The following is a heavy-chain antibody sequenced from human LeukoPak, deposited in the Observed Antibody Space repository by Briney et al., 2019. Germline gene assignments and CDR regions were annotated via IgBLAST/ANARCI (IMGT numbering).Heavy chain of an antibody. V-gene: IGHV1-69*06. CDR1: GGTFSSYA. CDR2: IIPIFGTA. CDR3: AWGTYLFRQQTKDAFDT. D-gene: IGHD3-16*01. J-gene: IGHJ3*02. Sequence: RASVKVSCKASGGTFSSYAISWVRQAPGQGLEWMGGIIPIFGTANYALKFQGRVTITADKSTNTAYMELSSLRSEDTAVYYCAWGTYLFRQQTKDAFDTWGQGTMVTVSS.